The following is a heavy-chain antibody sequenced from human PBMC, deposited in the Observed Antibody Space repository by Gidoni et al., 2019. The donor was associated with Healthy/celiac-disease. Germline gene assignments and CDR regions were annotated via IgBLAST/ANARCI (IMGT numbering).Heavy chain of an antibody. CDR2: ISSSGSTI. CDR3: ARGGFLEWLLSYFDY. J-gene: IGHJ4*02. V-gene: IGHV3-48*03. CDR1: GFPFSSSE. D-gene: IGHD3-3*01. Sequence: EVQLVESGGGLVQPGGSLRLSCAASGFPFSSSEMNWVRQAPGKGLEWVSYISSSGSTIYYADSVKGRFTISRDNAKNSLYLQMNSLRAEDTAVYYCARGGFLEWLLSYFDYWGQGTLVTVSS.